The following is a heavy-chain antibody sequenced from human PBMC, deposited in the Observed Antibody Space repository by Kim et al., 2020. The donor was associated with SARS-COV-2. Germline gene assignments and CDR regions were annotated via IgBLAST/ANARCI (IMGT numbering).Heavy chain of an antibody. J-gene: IGHJ6*02. V-gene: IGHV3-66*01. CDR1: GFTVSSNY. D-gene: IGHD3-10*01. CDR3: ARSPSGYYGSGSYYGKYYYGMDV. CDR2: IYSGGST. Sequence: GGSLRLSCAASGFTVSSNYMSWVRQAPGKGLEWVSVIYSGGSTYYADSVKGRFTISRDNSKNTLYLQMNSLRAEDTAVYYCARSPSGYYGSGSYYGKYYYGMDVWGQGTTVTVSS.